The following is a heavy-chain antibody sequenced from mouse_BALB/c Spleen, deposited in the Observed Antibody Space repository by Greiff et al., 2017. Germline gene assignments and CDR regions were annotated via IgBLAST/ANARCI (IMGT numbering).Heavy chain of an antibody. CDR3: AGSTTNYAMDY. CDR1: GYSFTSYY. V-gene: IGHV1-66*01. Sequence: QVQLQQSGPELVKPGASVKISCKASGYSFTSYYIHWVKQRPGQGLEWIGWIFPGSGNTKYNEKFKGKATLTADTSSSTAYMQRSSLTSEDSAVYFCAGSTTNYAMDYWGQGTSVTVSS. J-gene: IGHJ4*01. CDR2: IFPGSGNT. D-gene: IGHD1-1*01.